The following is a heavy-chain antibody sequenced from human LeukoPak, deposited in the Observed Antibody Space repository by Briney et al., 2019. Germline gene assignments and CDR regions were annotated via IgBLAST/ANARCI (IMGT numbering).Heavy chain of an antibody. CDR3: ATSTWGYCSGGSCQAE. J-gene: IGHJ4*02. D-gene: IGHD2-15*01. CDR1: GFTFSSYA. V-gene: IGHV3-23*01. CDR2: ISGSGGST. Sequence: GRSLRLSCAASGFTFSSYAMSWVRQAPGKGLEWVSAISGSGGSTYYADSVKGRFTISRDNSKNTLYLQMNSLRAEDTAVYYCATSTWGYCSGGSCQAEWGQGTLVTVSS.